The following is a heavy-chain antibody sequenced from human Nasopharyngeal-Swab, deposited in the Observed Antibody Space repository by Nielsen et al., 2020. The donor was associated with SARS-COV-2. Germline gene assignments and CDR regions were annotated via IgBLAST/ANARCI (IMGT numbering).Heavy chain of an antibody. CDR3: ARGQDAYYYMDV. D-gene: IGHD2-15*01. V-gene: IGHV4-34*01. J-gene: IGHJ6*03. CDR2: INDRGSG. Sequence: SETLSLTCAVFGGTLNGFHWKWSRQTPGKGLEWIGEINDRGSGNYNPSLRSRVTISAGTSNIQFSLKLNSVTAADTAVYYCARGQDAYYYMDVWGEGTTVTVSS. CDR1: GGTLNGFH.